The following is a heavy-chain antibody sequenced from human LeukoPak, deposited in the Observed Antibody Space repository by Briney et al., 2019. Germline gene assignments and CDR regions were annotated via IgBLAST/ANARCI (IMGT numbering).Heavy chain of an antibody. J-gene: IGHJ4*02. CDR3: AKDRRDGYNYVAYFDY. CDR1: GFTFSSYG. D-gene: IGHD5-24*01. V-gene: IGHV3-30*18. Sequence: GGSLRLSCAASGFTFSSYGMHWVRQSTGRGLEGGAVIAYEGSNKYYADFVKGRFTISRDNSKNTLYLQMNRLRAEETAVYYCAKDRRDGYNYVAYFDYWGQGTLVTVSS. CDR2: IAYEGSNK.